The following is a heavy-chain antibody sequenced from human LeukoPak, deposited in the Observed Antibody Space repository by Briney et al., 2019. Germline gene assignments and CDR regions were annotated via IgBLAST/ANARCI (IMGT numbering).Heavy chain of an antibody. CDR3: ASDRVPKRGYSGYDYYYYYGLDV. Sequence: KSSETLSLTCTVSGGSISSSNYYWGWIRQPPGKGLEWIGNAYYSGSTHYNPSLKSRVTISVDTSKNQFSLKLNSVTAADTAVYYCASDRVPKRGYSGYDYYYYYGLDVWGQGTTVTVS. V-gene: IGHV4-39*07. D-gene: IGHD5-12*01. CDR2: AYYSGST. CDR1: GGSISSSNYY. J-gene: IGHJ6*02.